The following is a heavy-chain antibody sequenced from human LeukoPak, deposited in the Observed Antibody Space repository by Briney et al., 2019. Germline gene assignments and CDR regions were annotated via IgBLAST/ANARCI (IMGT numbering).Heavy chain of an antibody. V-gene: IGHV3-7*01. J-gene: IGHJ4*02. CDR3: ARDRDGEYSYGYSDY. D-gene: IGHD5-18*01. CDR2: IKKDGSEK. CDR1: GFTFSIYL. Sequence: GGSLRLSCAAPGFTFSIYLMTWVRQAPWKGLEWVANIKKDGSEKYYVDSVKGRFTISRDNAKNSLYLQMNRLRAEDTAVYYCARDRDGEYSYGYSDYWGQGTLVTVSS.